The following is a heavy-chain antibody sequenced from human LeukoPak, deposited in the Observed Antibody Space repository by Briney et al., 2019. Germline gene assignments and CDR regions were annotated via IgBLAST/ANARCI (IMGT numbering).Heavy chain of an antibody. J-gene: IGHJ4*02. Sequence: SETLSLTCTVSGDSISSGGYYWSWIRQHPGKGLEWIGYIYYSGSTYYNPSLKSRVTISVDTSKNQFSLKLSSVTAADTAVYYCARGYGDYEGYYFDYWGQGTLVTVSS. CDR2: IYYSGST. V-gene: IGHV4-31*03. CDR3: ARGYGDYEGYYFDY. CDR1: GDSISSGGYY. D-gene: IGHD4-17*01.